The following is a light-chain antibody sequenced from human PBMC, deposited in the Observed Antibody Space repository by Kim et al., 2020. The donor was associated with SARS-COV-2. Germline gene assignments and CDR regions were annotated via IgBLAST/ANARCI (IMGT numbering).Light chain of an antibody. J-gene: IGKJ3*01. CDR3: QQYNESPRT. CDR2: AAN. Sequence: TPGEVSALACRAGQGVGDDDLAWYQQKPGQPPRLLMYAANIRATGIPDRFRGSGSGADFTLTISGLQPEDFAVYFCQQYNESPRTFGPGTKVDIK. V-gene: IGKV3-20*01. CDR1: QGVGDDD.